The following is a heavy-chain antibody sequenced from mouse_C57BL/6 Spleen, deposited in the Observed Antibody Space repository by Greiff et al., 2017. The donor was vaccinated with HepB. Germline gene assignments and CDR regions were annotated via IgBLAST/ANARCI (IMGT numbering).Heavy chain of an antibody. J-gene: IGHJ2*01. CDR1: GFTFSDAW. CDR2: IRNKANNHAT. CDR3: TRAAGKAYFDY. V-gene: IGHV6-6*01. Sequence: EVKVEESGGGLVQPGGSMKLSCAASGFTFSDAWMDWVRQSPEKGLEWVAEIRNKANNHATYYAESVKGRFTISRDDSKSSVYLQMNSLRAEDTGIYYCTRAAGKAYFDYWGQGTTLTVSS. D-gene: IGHD2-1*01.